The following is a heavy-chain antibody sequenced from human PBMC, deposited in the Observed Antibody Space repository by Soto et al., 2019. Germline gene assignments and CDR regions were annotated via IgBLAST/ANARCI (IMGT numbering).Heavy chain of an antibody. CDR2: IKQDGSEK. V-gene: IGHV3-7*01. CDR1: GFTFSSYW. Sequence: EVQLVESGGGLDQHGGSLRLSCAASGFTFSSYWMSWVRQAPGKGLEWVANIKQDGSEKYYVDSVKGRFTISRDNAKNSLYLQMNSLRAEDTAVYYCARDRNYYYCGMDVWGQGTTVTVSS. CDR3: ARDRNYYYCGMDV. J-gene: IGHJ6*02.